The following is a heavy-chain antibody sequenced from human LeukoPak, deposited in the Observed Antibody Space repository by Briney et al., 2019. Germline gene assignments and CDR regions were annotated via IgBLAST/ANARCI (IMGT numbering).Heavy chain of an antibody. CDR2: IYYSGST. D-gene: IGHD6-13*01. Sequence: SETLSLTCTVSGGSISSYYWSWIRQPPGKGLEWIVYIYYSGSTNYNPSLKSRVTISVDTSKNQFSLKLSSVTAADTAVYYCARARTYSSSWYFDYWGQGTLVTVSS. CDR1: GGSISSYY. CDR3: ARARTYSSSWYFDY. V-gene: IGHV4-59*08. J-gene: IGHJ4*02.